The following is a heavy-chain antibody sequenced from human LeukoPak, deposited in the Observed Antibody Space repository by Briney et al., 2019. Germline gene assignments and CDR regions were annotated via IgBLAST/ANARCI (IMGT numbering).Heavy chain of an antibody. Sequence: GGSLRLSCAASGFTFSSYWMSWVRQAPGKGLEWVGNIKQDGSEKYYVDSVKGRFTISRDNAKNSLYLQMNSLRAEDTAVYYCARSLLHDIVVVPAIYYGMDVWGKGTTVTVSP. CDR3: ARSLLHDIVVVPAIYYGMDV. CDR2: IKQDGSEK. V-gene: IGHV3-7*03. D-gene: IGHD2-2*01. CDR1: GFTFSSYW. J-gene: IGHJ6*04.